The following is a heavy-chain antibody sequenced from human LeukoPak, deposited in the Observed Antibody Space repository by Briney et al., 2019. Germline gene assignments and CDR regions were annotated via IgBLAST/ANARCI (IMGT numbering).Heavy chain of an antibody. CDR2: ISYDGSNK. Sequence: GRSLRLSCAASGFTFSSYAMHWVRQAPGKGLEWVAVISYDGSNKYYADSVKGRFTISRDNSKNTLYLQMNSLRAEDTAVYYCARSYYYDSSGYYEATYYFDYWGQGTLVTVSS. J-gene: IGHJ4*02. CDR1: GFTFSSYA. D-gene: IGHD3-22*01. V-gene: IGHV3-30-3*01. CDR3: ARSYYYDSSGYYEATYYFDY.